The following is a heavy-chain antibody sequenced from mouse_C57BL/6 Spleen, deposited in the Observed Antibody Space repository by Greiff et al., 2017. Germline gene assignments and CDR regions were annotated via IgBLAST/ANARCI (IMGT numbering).Heavy chain of an antibody. V-gene: IGHV1-82*01. Sequence: QVQLQQSGPELVKPGASVKISCKASGYAFSSSWMNWVKQRPGKGLEWIGRIYPGDGDTNYNGKFKGKATLTADTSSSTAYMQLSSLTSEDSAVYFSARWGGVDYWGQGTTLTVSS. CDR2: IYPGDGDT. CDR3: ARWGGVDY. J-gene: IGHJ2*01. CDR1: GYAFSSSW.